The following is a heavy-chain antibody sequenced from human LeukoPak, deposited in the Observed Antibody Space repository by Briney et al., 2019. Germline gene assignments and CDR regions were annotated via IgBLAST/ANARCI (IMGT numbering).Heavy chain of an antibody. V-gene: IGHV4-59*01. CDR2: IYDSGST. Sequence: PETLSLTCTVSGGSISGYYWSWIRQPPGKGLEWIAYIYDSGSTNYNPSLKSRVTISVDTSKNQFSLKLSSVTSADTAVYYCAKMTNMGSYWYFDLGGRGTLVTVSS. J-gene: IGHJ2*01. D-gene: IGHD2-15*01. CDR1: GGSISGYY. CDR3: AKMTNMGSYWYFDL.